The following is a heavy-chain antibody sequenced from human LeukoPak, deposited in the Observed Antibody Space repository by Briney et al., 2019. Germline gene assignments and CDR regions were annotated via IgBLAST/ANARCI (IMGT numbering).Heavy chain of an antibody. D-gene: IGHD3-10*01. CDR2: ICPGDSDT. Sequence: GESLKISCKGSANSFANYWIGWVRQMPGKGLEWMGIICPGDSDTRYSPSFQGQVTISADKSTSTAYLQWSSLKASDTAMYYCARRPLLWFGEFFDYWGQGTLVTVSS. V-gene: IGHV5-51*01. J-gene: IGHJ4*02. CDR1: ANSFANYW. CDR3: ARRPLLWFGEFFDY.